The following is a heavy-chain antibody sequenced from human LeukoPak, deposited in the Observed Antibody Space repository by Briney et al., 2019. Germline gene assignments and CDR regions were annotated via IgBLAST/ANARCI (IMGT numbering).Heavy chain of an antibody. CDR2: IYYSGST. Sequence: SETLSLTCTVSGGSISSSSYYWGWIRQPPGKGLEWIGSIYYSGSTYYNPSLKSRVTISVDTSKNQFSLKLSSVTAADTAVYYCAGLWFGELLYNWFDPWGQGTPVTVSS. CDR1: GGSISSSSYY. D-gene: IGHD3-10*01. V-gene: IGHV4-39*01. J-gene: IGHJ5*02. CDR3: AGLWFGELLYNWFDP.